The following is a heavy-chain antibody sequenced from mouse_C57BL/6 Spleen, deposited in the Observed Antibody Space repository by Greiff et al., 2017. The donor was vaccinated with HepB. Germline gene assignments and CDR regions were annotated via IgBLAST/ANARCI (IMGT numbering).Heavy chain of an antibody. V-gene: IGHV5-16*01. CDR3: ARDLGGGGYFDV. Sequence: EVQVVESEGGLVQPGSSMKLSCTASGFTFSDYYMAWVRQVPEKGLEWVANINYDGSSTYYLDSLKSRFIISRDNAKNILYLQMSSLKSEDTATYYCARDLGGGGYFDVWGTGTTVTVSS. CDR1: GFTFSDYY. J-gene: IGHJ1*03. CDR2: INYDGSST. D-gene: IGHD1-1*02.